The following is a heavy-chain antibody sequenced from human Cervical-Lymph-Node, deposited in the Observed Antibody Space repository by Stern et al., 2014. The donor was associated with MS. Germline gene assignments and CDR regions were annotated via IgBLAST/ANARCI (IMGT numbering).Heavy chain of an antibody. V-gene: IGHV4-31*02. Sequence: QVQLQESGPGLVKPSQTLSLTCTVSGGSFTRGGDYWSWVLQRPGKGLEWVGYIIYSGSSYYNPSLKSRVTISVDTSKNQFSLRLTSVTAADTAVYYCARFSLFGEYYFDSWGQGTLVTVSS. CDR2: IIYSGSS. CDR3: ARFSLFGEYYFDS. D-gene: IGHD3-10*01. CDR1: GGSFTRGGDY. J-gene: IGHJ4*02.